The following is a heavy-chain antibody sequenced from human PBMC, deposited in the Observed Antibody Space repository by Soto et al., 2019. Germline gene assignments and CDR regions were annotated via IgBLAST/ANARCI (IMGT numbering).Heavy chain of an antibody. CDR1: GFTFSMHS. CDR3: AQHDWFDP. J-gene: IGHJ5*02. Sequence: HPGGSLRLSCSASGFTFSMHSMHWVRQTPGKALEYVSAISRDGRSTFYADSVKGRFTISRDNSKNTLYLQMNSLRAEDSAVYYCAQHDWFDPWGQGT. V-gene: IGHV3-64*04. CDR2: ISRDGRST.